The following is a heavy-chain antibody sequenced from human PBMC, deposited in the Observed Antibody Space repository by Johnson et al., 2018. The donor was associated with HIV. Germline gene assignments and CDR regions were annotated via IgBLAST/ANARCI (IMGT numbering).Heavy chain of an antibody. V-gene: IGHV3-30*14. CDR2: ISYSGRNK. D-gene: IGHD2-2*01. J-gene: IGHJ3*02. Sequence: QVQLVESGGGVVQPGRSLRLSCAASGFTFSSFAMHWVRQTPGNGLEWVSIISYSGRNKYYADSVKGRFTISRDNSKNTLYLQMNSLRAEDTAVYYCARDRGSMPAVAFDIWGQGTMVTVSS. CDR3: ARDRGSMPAVAFDI. CDR1: GFTFSSFA.